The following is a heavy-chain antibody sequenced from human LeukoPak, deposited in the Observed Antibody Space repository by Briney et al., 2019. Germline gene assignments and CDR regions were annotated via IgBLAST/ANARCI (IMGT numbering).Heavy chain of an antibody. Sequence: GRSLRLSCAASGFTFSSYGMHWVRQAPGKGLEWVAVISYDGSNKYYADSVKGRFTISRDNSKNTLYLQMNSLRAEDTAVYYCARSIAVAGAWGQGTLVTDSS. D-gene: IGHD6-19*01. CDR3: ARSIAVAGA. CDR1: GFTFSSYG. CDR2: ISYDGSNK. J-gene: IGHJ5*02. V-gene: IGHV3-30*03.